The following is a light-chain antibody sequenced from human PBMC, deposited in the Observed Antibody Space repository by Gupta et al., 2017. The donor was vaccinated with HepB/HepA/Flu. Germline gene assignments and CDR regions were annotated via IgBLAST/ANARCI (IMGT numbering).Light chain of an antibody. CDR1: QDIRSR. V-gene: IGKV1-12*01. Sequence: DIQMTQSPSSVSASVGDRVTITCRASQDIRSRLAWYQQKPGKAPKLLIYSASTLQTGVPLRFSGSGSGSDFTPTISSLQPEDFATYFCQQVDNFPLTFGGGTTVESK. CDR2: SAS. J-gene: IGKJ4*01. CDR3: QQVDNFPLT.